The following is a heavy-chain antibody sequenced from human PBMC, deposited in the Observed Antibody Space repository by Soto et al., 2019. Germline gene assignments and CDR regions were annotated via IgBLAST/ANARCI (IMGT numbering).Heavy chain of an antibody. CDR1: GDSVSSNSAA. CDR2: TYYRSKCYS. Sequence: SQTLSLTCAISGDSVSSNSAAWNWITQSPSRGLEWLGRTYYRSKCYSNYPVSVKSRITINPDTSKNKFSLQLNSVTPEDTAVYCYASIHSNSSSGMDVLGQGTTVTVSS. V-gene: IGHV6-1*01. CDR3: ASIHSNSSSGMDV. D-gene: IGHD6-6*01. J-gene: IGHJ6*02.